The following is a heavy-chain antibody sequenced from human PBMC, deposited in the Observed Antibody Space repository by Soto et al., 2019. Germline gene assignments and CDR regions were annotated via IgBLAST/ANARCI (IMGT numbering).Heavy chain of an antibody. CDR1: GYSFTSYW. V-gene: IGHV5-51*01. CDR2: IYPGDSDT. J-gene: IGHJ6*02. Sequence: PGESLKISCKGSGYSFTSYWIGWVLQMPGKGLEWMGIIYPGDSDTRYSPSFQGQVTISADKSISTAYLQWSSLKASDTAMYYCASYVGRGYYYYGMDVWGQGTTVTVSS. CDR3: ASYVGRGYYYYGMDV. D-gene: IGHD3-10*02.